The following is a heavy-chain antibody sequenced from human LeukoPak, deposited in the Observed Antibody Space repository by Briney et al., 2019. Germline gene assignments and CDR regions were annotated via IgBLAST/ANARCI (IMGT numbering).Heavy chain of an antibody. J-gene: IGHJ4*02. CDR3: ARGVGAGLDY. CDR1: GGSISSYY. D-gene: IGHD1-26*01. CDR2: IYYSGST. Sequence: SETLSLTCTVSGGSISSYYWSWVRQPPGKGLEWIGYIYYSGSTNYNPSLKSRVTISVDTSKNQFSLKLSSVTAADTAVYYCARGVGAGLDYWGQGTLVTVSS. V-gene: IGHV4-59*01.